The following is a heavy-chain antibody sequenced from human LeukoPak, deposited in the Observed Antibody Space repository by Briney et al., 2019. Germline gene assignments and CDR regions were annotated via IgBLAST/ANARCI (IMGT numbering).Heavy chain of an antibody. Sequence: GRSLRLSCAASGFTFSSYGMHWVRQAPGKGLEWVAVISYDGSNKYYADSVKGRFTISRDNSKNTLYLQMNSLRAEDTAVYYYAKVAVAGNFDYWGQGTLVTVSS. CDR2: ISYDGSNK. V-gene: IGHV3-30*18. D-gene: IGHD6-19*01. CDR3: AKVAVAGNFDY. CDR1: GFTFSSYG. J-gene: IGHJ4*02.